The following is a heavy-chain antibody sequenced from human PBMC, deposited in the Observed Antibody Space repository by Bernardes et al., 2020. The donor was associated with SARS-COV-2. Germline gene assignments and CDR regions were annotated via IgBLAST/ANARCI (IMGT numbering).Heavy chain of an antibody. V-gene: IGHV3-7*04. CDR1: GFTFSRYW. CDR3: ARVGYSSSSKDY. Sequence: GSLRLSCAASGFTFSRYWMSWVRQAPGKGLEWVANIKEDGNKKYYVDPVKGRFTISRDNAKKSLYLQMNSLRAEDAAVYFCARVGYSSSSKDYWGQGTLVTVSS. D-gene: IGHD6-6*01. CDR2: IKEDGNKK. J-gene: IGHJ4*02.